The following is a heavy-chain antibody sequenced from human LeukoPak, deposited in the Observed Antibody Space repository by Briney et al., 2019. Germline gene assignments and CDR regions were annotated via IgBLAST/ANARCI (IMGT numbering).Heavy chain of an antibody. CDR1: GGSISSYY. CDR3: ARNIVIYSNWFDP. Sequence: PSETLSLTCTVSGGSISSYYWSWIRQPPGKGLKWIGYIYYSGSTNYNPSLKSRVTISVDTSKNQFSLKLSSVTAADTAVYYCARNIVIYSNWFDPWGQGTLVTVSS. V-gene: IGHV4-59*01. J-gene: IGHJ5*02. CDR2: IYYSGST. D-gene: IGHD2/OR15-2a*01.